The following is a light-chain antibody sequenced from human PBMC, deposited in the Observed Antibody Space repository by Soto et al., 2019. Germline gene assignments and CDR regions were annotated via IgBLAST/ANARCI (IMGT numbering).Light chain of an antibody. J-gene: IGLJ1*01. Sequence: QSVLTLPPSVSGAPGQRVTISCTGSSSNIGAGFDVHWYRQLPGTAPKLLVYGNSNRPSGVPDRFSGSKSGTSASLAVTGLQAEDEADYYCQSYDSSLSAYVFGTGTKVTVL. CDR1: SSNIGAGFD. V-gene: IGLV1-40*01. CDR3: QSYDSSLSAYV. CDR2: GNS.